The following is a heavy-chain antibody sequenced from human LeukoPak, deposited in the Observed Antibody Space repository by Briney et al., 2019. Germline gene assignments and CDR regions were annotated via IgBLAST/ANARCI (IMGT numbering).Heavy chain of an antibody. V-gene: IGHV3-21*01. J-gene: IGHJ4*02. Sequence: NTGGSLRLSCAASGFTFSSYSMNWVRQAPGKGLEWVSSISSSSSYIYYADSVKGRFTISRDNAKNSLYLQMNSLRAEDTAVYYCARDGESGSYLLGYWGQGTLVTVSS. CDR2: ISSSSSYI. D-gene: IGHD1-26*01. CDR3: ARDGESGSYLLGY. CDR1: GFTFSSYS.